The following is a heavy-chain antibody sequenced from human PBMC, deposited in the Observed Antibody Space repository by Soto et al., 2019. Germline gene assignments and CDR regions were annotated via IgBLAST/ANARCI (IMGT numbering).Heavy chain of an antibody. CDR1: GYTFTSYD. V-gene: IGHV1-8*01. Sequence: GASVKVSCKASGYTFTSYDINWVRQATGQGLEWMGWMNPNSGNTGYAQKFQGRGTMTRNTSISTAYMELSSLRSEDTAVYYCARYSTDYDILTGYYVDAFDIWGQGTMVTVSS. D-gene: IGHD3-9*01. CDR3: ARYSTDYDILTGYYVDAFDI. CDR2: MNPNSGNT. J-gene: IGHJ3*02.